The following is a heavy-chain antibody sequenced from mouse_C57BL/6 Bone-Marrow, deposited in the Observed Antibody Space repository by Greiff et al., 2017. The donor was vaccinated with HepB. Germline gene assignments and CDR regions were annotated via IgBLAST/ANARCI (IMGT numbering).Heavy chain of an antibody. Sequence: EVQLVESGGGLVQPKGSLKLSCAASGFTFNTYAMHWVRQAPGKGLEWVARIRSKSSNYATYYADSVKDRFTISRDDSQSMLYLQMNTLKTEDTAMYYCVRDLGTGYAKVFDVWGTGTTVTVSS. CDR3: VRDLGTGYAKVFDV. CDR1: GFTFNTYA. J-gene: IGHJ1*03. D-gene: IGHD6-5*01. V-gene: IGHV10-3*01. CDR2: IRSKSSNYAT.